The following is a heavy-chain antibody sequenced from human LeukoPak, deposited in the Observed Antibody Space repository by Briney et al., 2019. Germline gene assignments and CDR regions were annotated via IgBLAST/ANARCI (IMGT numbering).Heavy chain of an antibody. J-gene: IGHJ4*02. CDR3: ATELLGYCSSTSCYLGYFDY. V-gene: IGHV1-69*13. CDR2: IIPIFGTA. CDR1: GGTFSSYA. D-gene: IGHD2-2*01. Sequence: VASVKVSCKASGGTFSSYAISWVRQAPGQGLEWMGGIIPIFGTANYAQKFQGRVTITADESTSTAYMELSSLRSEDTAVYYCATELLGYCSSTSCYLGYFDYWGQGTLVTVSS.